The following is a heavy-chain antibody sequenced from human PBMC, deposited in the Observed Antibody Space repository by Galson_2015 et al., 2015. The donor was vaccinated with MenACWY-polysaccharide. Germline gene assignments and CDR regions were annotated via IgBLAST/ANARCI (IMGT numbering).Heavy chain of an antibody. CDR1: GFSLTSSGVG. Sequence: PALVKPTQTLTLTCSFSGFSLTSSGVGVGWVRQPPGKALEWLAIIFWDDNKNYRPSLKSRLTITKGTSRNQVVLTLTNVDPVDPAPYFRAHHMGIQGPARKWGQGNLGPVS. D-gene: IGHD6-13*01. CDR3: AHHMGIQGPARK. CDR2: IFWDDNK. V-gene: IGHV2-5*02. J-gene: IGHJ4*02.